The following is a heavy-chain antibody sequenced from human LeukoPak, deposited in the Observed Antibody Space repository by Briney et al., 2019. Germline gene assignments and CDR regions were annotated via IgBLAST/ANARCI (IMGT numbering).Heavy chain of an antibody. D-gene: IGHD5-24*01. CDR2: ISYDGSNK. CDR3: AKDRRWLQFQYFDY. J-gene: IGHJ4*02. Sequence: GGSLRLSCAASGFTFSSYAMHWVRQAPGKGLEWVAVISYDGSNKYYADSVKGRFTISRDNSKNTLYLQMNSLRAEDTAVYYCAKDRRWLQFQYFDYWGQGTLVTVSS. V-gene: IGHV3-30*04. CDR1: GFTFSSYA.